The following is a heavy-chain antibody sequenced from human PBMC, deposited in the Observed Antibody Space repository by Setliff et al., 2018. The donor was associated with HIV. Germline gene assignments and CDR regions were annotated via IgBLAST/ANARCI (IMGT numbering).Heavy chain of an antibody. Sequence: AGGSLRLSCAASGFTFDDYAMHWVRQAPGKGLEWVSGISWNSGNIDYAESVKGRFTISRDNAKSSLYLQMNSLRADDTALYYCVKGGYGSGSYYYFHYWGQGTLVTVSS. CDR1: GFTFDDYA. D-gene: IGHD3-10*01. V-gene: IGHV3-9*01. J-gene: IGHJ4*02. CDR2: ISWNSGNI. CDR3: VKGGYGSGSYYYFHY.